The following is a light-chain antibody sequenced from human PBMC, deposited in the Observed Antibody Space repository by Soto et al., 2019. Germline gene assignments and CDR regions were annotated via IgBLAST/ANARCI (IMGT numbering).Light chain of an antibody. CDR2: DAS. CDR1: QSVSSY. CDR3: QQRSSWPLS. J-gene: IGKJ4*01. V-gene: IGKV3-11*01. Sequence: EIVLTQSPATLSLSPGERASLSCRASQSVSSYLAWYQQKPGQAPRLLIYDASNRATGIPARFSGIGSGTDFTLTISSLEPEEFAVYYCQQRSSWPLSFGGGTTVEIK.